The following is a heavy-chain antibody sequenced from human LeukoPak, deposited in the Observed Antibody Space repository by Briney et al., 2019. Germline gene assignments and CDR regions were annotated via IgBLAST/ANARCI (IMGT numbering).Heavy chain of an antibody. D-gene: IGHD6-19*01. CDR1: GFTFSNSW. V-gene: IGHV3-23*01. J-gene: IGHJ4*02. CDR2: ISGSGGST. Sequence: GGSLRLSCAASGFTFSNSWMSWVRQAPGKGLEWVSAISGSGGSTYYADSVKGRFTISRDNSKNTLYLQMNSLRAEDTAVYYCAKVGRIAVAGQLDYWGQGTLVTVSS. CDR3: AKVGRIAVAGQLDY.